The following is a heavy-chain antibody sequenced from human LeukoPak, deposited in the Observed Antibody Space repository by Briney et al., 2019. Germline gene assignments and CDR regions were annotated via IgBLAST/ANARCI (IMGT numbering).Heavy chain of an antibody. CDR2: ISYDGSNK. J-gene: IGHJ5*02. CDR3: AKDLLLS. CDR1: GFTFSIYG. Sequence: SGGSLRLSCAASGFTFSIYGMHWVRQAPGKGLEWVAVISYDGSNKYYADSVKGRFTISRDNSKNTLYLQMNSLRAEDTAVYYCAKDLLLSWGQGTLVTVSS. D-gene: IGHD3-10*01. V-gene: IGHV3-30*18.